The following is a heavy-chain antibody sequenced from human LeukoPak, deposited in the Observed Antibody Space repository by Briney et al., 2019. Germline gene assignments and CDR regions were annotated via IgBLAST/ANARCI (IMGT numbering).Heavy chain of an antibody. D-gene: IGHD3-22*01. CDR2: ISYDGSNK. Sequence: GGSLRLSCAASGFTFSSYAMHWVRQAPGKGLEWVAVISYDGSNKYYADSVKGRFTISRDNSKNTLYLQMNSLRAEDTAVYYCARERGPDYYDSSGVFDYWGQGTLVTVSS. J-gene: IGHJ4*02. CDR3: ARERGPDYYDSSGVFDY. V-gene: IGHV3-30-3*01. CDR1: GFTFSSYA.